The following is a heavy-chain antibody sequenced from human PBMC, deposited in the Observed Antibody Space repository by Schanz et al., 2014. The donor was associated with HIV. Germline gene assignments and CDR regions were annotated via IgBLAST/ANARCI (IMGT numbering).Heavy chain of an antibody. J-gene: IGHJ4*02. D-gene: IGHD3-10*01. CDR3: ASYGGGY. V-gene: IGHV1-2*02. Sequence: QVQLVQSGAEVKKPGSSVKVSCKASGGTVSSSAITWMRQAPGQGPEWMGGTNPNSGGTKSAQKFQGRVTMTRDTSISTAYMELRSLRSDDTAIYYCASYGGGYWGQGTLVTVSS. CDR2: TNPNSGGT. CDR1: GGTVSSSA.